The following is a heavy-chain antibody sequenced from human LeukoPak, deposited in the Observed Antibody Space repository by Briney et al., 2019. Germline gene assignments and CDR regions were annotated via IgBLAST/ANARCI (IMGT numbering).Heavy chain of an antibody. J-gene: IGHJ6*03. CDR3: ARDGAVTMVRGVILTYYYYMDV. CDR1: GFTFSSYW. Sequence: PGGSLRLSCAASGFTFSSYWMHWVRQAPGKGLEWVSSISSSSSYIYYADSVKGRFTISRDNAKNSLYLQMNSLRAEDTAVYYCARDGAVTMVRGVILTYYYYMDVWGKGTTVTVSS. V-gene: IGHV3-21*01. D-gene: IGHD3-10*01. CDR2: ISSSSSYI.